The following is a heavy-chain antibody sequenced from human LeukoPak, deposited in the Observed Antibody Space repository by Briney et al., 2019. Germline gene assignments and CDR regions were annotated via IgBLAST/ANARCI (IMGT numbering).Heavy chain of an antibody. CDR1: GFTFSSYG. CDR3: ARDMEQWLVQDWYFDL. J-gene: IGHJ2*01. V-gene: IGHV3-33*01. Sequence: GRSLRLSCAASGFTFSSYGMHWVRQAPGKGLAWVAVIGYDGRNKYYADSVKGRFIISRDNSKNTLYLQMNILRAEDTAVYYCARDMEQWLVQDWYFDLWGRGTLVTVSS. D-gene: IGHD6-19*01. CDR2: IGYDGRNK.